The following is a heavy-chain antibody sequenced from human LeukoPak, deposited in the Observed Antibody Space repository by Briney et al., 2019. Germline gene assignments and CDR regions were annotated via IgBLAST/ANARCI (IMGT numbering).Heavy chain of an antibody. J-gene: IGHJ4*02. CDR2: MNPNSGNT. CDR1: GYTFTSYD. Sequence: ASVKVSCKASGYTFTSYDINWVRQATGQGPEWMGWMNPNSGNTGYAQKFQGRVTMTRNTSISTAYMELSSLRSEDTAVYYCARRGAITAVAGFVDYWGQGTLVTVSS. D-gene: IGHD6-19*01. V-gene: IGHV1-8*01. CDR3: ARRGAITAVAGFVDY.